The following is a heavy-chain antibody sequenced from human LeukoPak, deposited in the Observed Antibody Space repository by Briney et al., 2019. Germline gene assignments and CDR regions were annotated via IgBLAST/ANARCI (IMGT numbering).Heavy chain of an antibody. CDR1: GFTFSSYG. CDR2: ISGSGGST. D-gene: IGHD5-18*01. V-gene: IGHV3-23*01. Sequence: GGSLRLSCTASGFTFSSYGMSWVRQAPGKGLDWVSAISGSGGSTYYADSVKGRFSISRDNSKNTLYLQMNSLRAEDTAVYYCAKFRGYSYGPIGYWGQGTLVTVSS. CDR3: AKFRGYSYGPIGY. J-gene: IGHJ4*02.